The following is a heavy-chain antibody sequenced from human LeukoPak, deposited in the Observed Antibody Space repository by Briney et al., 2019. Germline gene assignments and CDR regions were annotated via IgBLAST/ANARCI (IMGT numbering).Heavy chain of an antibody. CDR2: IIPIFGTA. CDR1: GYTFTTYG. V-gene: IGHV1-69*13. CDR3: ARDSYYYYMDV. Sequence: SVKVSCKASGYTFTTYGISWVRQAPGQGLEWMGGIIPIFGTANYAQKFQGRVTITADESTSTAYMELSSLRSEDTAVYYCARDSYYYYMDVWGKGTTVTISS. J-gene: IGHJ6*03.